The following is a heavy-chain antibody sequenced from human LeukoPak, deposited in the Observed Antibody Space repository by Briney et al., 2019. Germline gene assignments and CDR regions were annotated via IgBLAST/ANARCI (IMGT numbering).Heavy chain of an antibody. CDR2: ISAGNGNT. J-gene: IGHJ3*02. CDR1: GYTFTSYA. D-gene: IGHD5-12*01. CDR3: ARGATLGAFDI. V-gene: IGHV1-3*01. Sequence: ASVKVSCKASGYTFTSYAMHWVRQAPGQRLEWMGWISAGNGNTKYSQKFQGRVTITRDTSASTAYMELSSLRSEDTAVYYCARGATLGAFDIWGQGTMVTVSS.